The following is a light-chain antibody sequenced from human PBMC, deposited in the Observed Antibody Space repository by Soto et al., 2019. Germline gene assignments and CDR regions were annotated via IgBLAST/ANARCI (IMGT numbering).Light chain of an antibody. CDR2: DVS. J-gene: IGLJ1*01. V-gene: IGLV2-14*01. Sequence: QSALTQPASVSGSPGQSITISCNGTSSDVGAYNYVSWYQQHPGKAPKLMIYDVSNRPSGVSSRFSGSKSGNTASLTFSGLQAEDEADYYCSSYTTSSIYVFGTGTKVTVL. CDR3: SSYTTSSIYV. CDR1: SSDVGAYNY.